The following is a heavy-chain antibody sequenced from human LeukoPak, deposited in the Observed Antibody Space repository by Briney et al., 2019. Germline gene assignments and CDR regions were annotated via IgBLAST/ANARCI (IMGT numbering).Heavy chain of an antibody. V-gene: IGHV3-7*01. CDR3: EAPATA. CDR2: VNEDGTAK. Sequence: GGSLRLSCAVSGFTCSSCWMNWVRQAPGKGLEWVATVNEDGTAKFYVDSVKGRFTIFRDNTRSSLDLQMNSLTVEDTAMYYCEAPATAWGQGTLVTASS. J-gene: IGHJ5*02. CDR1: GFTCSSCW.